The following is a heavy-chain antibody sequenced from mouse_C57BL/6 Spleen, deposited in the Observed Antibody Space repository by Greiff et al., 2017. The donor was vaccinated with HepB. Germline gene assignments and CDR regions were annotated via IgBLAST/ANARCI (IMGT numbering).Heavy chain of an antibody. Sequence: VQLQQPGAELVRPGSSVKLSCKASGYTFTSYWMDWVKQRPGQGLEWIGNIYPSDSETHYNQKFKDKATLTVDKSSSTAYMQLSSLTSEDSAVYYCARGGGTAFAYWGQGTLVTVSA. J-gene: IGHJ3*01. CDR1: GYTFTSYW. CDR3: ARGGGTAFAY. V-gene: IGHV1-61*01. D-gene: IGHD1-2*01. CDR2: IYPSDSET.